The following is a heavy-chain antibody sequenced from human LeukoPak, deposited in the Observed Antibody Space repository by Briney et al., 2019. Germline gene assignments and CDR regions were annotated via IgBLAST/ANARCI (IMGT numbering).Heavy chain of an antibody. Sequence: SETLSLTCTVSGGSITSRNYYWGWIRQPPGKGLEWIGSIYYSGSTYYNPSLKSRVTISVDTSKNQFSLKLSSVTAADTAVYYCASETTVVTPDAFDIWGQGTMVTVSS. J-gene: IGHJ3*02. D-gene: IGHD4-23*01. CDR3: ASETTVVTPDAFDI. CDR1: GGSITSRNYY. V-gene: IGHV4-39*07. CDR2: IYYSGST.